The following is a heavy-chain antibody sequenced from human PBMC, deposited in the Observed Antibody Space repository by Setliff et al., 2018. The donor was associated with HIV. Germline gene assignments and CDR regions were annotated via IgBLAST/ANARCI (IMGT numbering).Heavy chain of an antibody. J-gene: IGHJ4*02. D-gene: IGHD6-19*01. CDR1: GDSISNYY. CDR3: ARLRQWLAFFDS. CDR2: IYTSGST. V-gene: IGHV4-4*07. Sequence: SETLSLTCTVSGDSISNYYWSWIRQPAGKGLEWIGRIYTSGSTNYNPSLKSRVTISVDTSKNQFSLKLTSVTAADTAVYYCARLRQWLAFFDSWGQGTLVTVSS.